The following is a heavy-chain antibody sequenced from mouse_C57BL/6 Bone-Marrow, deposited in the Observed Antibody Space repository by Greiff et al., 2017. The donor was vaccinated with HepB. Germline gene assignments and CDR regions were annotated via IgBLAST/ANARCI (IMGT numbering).Heavy chain of an antibody. CDR3: ARATMITTYDY. D-gene: IGHD2-4*01. J-gene: IGHJ2*01. Sequence: EVQRVESGGGLVKPGGSLKLSCAASGFTFSSYAMSWVRQTPEKRLEWVATISDGGSYTYYPDNVKGRFTIARDNAKNNLYLQMSHLKSEDTAMYYCARATMITTYDYWGQGTTLTVSS. CDR1: GFTFSSYA. CDR2: ISDGGSYT. V-gene: IGHV5-4*01.